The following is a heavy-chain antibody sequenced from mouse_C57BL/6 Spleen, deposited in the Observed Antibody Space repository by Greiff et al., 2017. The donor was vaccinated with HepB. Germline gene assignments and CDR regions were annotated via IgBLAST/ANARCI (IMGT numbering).Heavy chain of an antibody. CDR1: GYSITSGYY. D-gene: IGHD1-1*01. CDR2: ISYDGSN. J-gene: IGHJ1*03. V-gene: IGHV3-6*01. Sequence: EVQLQESGPGLVKPSQSLSLTCSVTGYSITSGYYWNWIRQFPGNKLEWMGYISYDGSNNYNPSLKNRISITRDTSKNQFFLKLNSVTTEDTATYYCARVGDYYGSSCYWYFDVWGTGTTVTVSS. CDR3: ARVGDYYGSSCYWYFDV.